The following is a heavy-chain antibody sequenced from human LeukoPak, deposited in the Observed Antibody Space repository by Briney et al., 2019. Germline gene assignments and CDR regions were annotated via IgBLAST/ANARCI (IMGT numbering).Heavy chain of an antibody. V-gene: IGHV4-31*03. CDR2: IYYTGGT. J-gene: IGHJ4*02. CDR1: ADSISSGGHC. D-gene: IGHD3-9*01. CDR3: ARAPHSDISAFDY. Sequence: SETLSLTCTVSADSISSGGHCWSWVRQHPGKGLEWIVNIYYTGGTHYNPSLKSRVTISVDTSKNQVSLKVTSVPAADTAVYYCARAPHSDISAFDYWGQGTLVTVSS.